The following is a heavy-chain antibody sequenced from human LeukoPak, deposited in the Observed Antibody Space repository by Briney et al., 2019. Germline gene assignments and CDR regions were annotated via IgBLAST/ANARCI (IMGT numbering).Heavy chain of an antibody. CDR2: INHSGST. CDR1: GGSFSGYY. V-gene: IGHV4-34*01. D-gene: IGHD2-8*01. CDR3: ARSNVYYYYYMDV. J-gene: IGHJ6*03. Sequence: SETLSLTCAVYGGSFSGYYWSWIRQPPGKGLEWIGEINHSGSTNYKPSLKSRVTISIDTSKNQFSLKLSSVTAADTAVYYCARSNVYYYYYMDVWGKGTTVTVSS.